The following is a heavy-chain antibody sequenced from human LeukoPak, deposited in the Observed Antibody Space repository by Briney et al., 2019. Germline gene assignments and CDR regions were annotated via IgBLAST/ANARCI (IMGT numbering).Heavy chain of an antibody. D-gene: IGHD1-26*01. V-gene: IGHV3-30*03. Sequence: GGSLRLSCAASGFTFSSYGMHWVRQAPGKGPEWVAVISYDGSNKYYADSVKGRFTISRDNSKNTLYLQMNSLRAEDTAVYYCARGGAEWELLGAFDIWGQGTMVTVSS. J-gene: IGHJ3*02. CDR2: ISYDGSNK. CDR3: ARGGAEWELLGAFDI. CDR1: GFTFSSYG.